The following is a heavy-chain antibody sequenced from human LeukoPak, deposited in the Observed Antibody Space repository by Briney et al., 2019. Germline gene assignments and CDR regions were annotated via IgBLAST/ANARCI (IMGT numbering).Heavy chain of an antibody. D-gene: IGHD3-16*01. CDR2: INHNGNVN. Sequence: GGSLRHSCAASGFTFSSYWMNWARQAPGKGLEWVASINHNGNVNYYVDSVKGRFTISRDNAKNSLYLQMSNLRAEDTAVYFCARGGGLDVWGQGATVNVSS. CDR3: ARGGGLDV. V-gene: IGHV3-7*03. CDR1: GFTFSSYW. J-gene: IGHJ6*02.